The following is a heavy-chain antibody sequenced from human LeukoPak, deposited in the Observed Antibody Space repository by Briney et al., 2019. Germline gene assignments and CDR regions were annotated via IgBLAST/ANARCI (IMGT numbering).Heavy chain of an antibody. CDR3: ARDLGAAAGEGYFQH. CDR2: IYHSGST. V-gene: IGHV4-4*02. CDR1: GGSISSSNW. Sequence: SGTLSLTCAVSGGSISSSNWWSWVRQPPGKGLEWIGEIYHSGSTNYNPSLKSRVTISVDKSKNQFSLKLSSVTAADTAVYYCARDLGAAAGEGYFQHWGQGTLVTVSS. J-gene: IGHJ1*01. D-gene: IGHD6-13*01.